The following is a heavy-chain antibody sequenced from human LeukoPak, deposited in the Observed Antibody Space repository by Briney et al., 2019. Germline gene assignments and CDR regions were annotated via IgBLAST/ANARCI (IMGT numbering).Heavy chain of an antibody. D-gene: IGHD5-18*01. CDR1: GYTFTGYY. V-gene: IGHV1-2*02. Sequence: ASVKVSCKASGYTFTGYYIHWVRQAPGQGLEWMGWINPNSGGTNYAQKFQGRVTMTRDTSISTAYMEMSRLRSDDTAVYYCARGTGEGYTYGRYYLDYWGQGTLVTVSS. CDR2: INPNSGGT. CDR3: ARGTGEGYTYGRYYLDY. J-gene: IGHJ4*02.